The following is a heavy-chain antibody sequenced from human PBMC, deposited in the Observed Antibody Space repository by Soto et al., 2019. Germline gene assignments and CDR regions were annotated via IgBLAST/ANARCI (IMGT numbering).Heavy chain of an antibody. CDR3: ARAGYCGPGCYYYFDY. D-gene: IGHD2-21*02. V-gene: IGHV3-7*01. Sequence: VGSLRLSCAVSGFTFGSYWMNWVRLIPGKGLEWVAYIKPDGSATYYVDSVKGRFTISRDNAENSLYLQMNSLRVEDTSVYYCARAGYCGPGCYYYFDYWGQGTLVTVSS. CDR2: IKPDGSAT. CDR1: GFTFGSYW. J-gene: IGHJ4*02.